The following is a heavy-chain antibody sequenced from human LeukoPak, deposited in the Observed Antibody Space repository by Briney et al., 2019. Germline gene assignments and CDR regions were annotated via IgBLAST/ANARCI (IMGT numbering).Heavy chain of an antibody. V-gene: IGHV3-33*01. D-gene: IGHD4-23*01. CDR1: GFTFSSYG. CDR3: ARGSATVVTPYLDY. CDR2: IWYDGSNK. Sequence: TGGSLRLSCAASGFTFSSYGMLWVRQAPGKGLEWVAGIWYDGSNKYYADSVKGRFTISRDNSKNTLYLQMNSLRAEDTAVYYCARGSATVVTPYLDYWGQGNLVTVSS. J-gene: IGHJ4*02.